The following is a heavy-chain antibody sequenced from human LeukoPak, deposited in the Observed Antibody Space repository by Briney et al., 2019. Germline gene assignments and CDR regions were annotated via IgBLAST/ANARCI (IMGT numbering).Heavy chain of an antibody. Sequence: ASVKVSCKASGYALSGYYMHRVRQAPGQGLEWMGRINPNSGGTNYLQTFQGRVTMTSNTSISTAYMELIRLTSDDTAVYYCAREGSQSGMDVWGQGTTVTVSS. CDR1: GYALSGYY. V-gene: IGHV1-2*06. CDR2: INPNSGGT. J-gene: IGHJ6*02. CDR3: AREGSQSGMDV. D-gene: IGHD2-15*01.